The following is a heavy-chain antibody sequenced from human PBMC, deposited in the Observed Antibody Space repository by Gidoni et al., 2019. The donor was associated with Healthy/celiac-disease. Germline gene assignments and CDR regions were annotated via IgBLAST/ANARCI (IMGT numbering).Heavy chain of an antibody. Sequence: QLQLQESGPGLVKPSENLSLTCTVSGRSISSSSYYWGWIRQPPGKGLEWSGSIYYSGSTYYNPSLKSRVTISVDTSKNQFSLKLSSVTAADTAVYYCARLGGDYVWYFDYWGQGTLVTVSS. CDR2: IYYSGST. CDR3: ARLGGDYVWYFDY. V-gene: IGHV4-39*01. CDR1: GRSISSSSYY. J-gene: IGHJ4*02. D-gene: IGHD4-17*01.